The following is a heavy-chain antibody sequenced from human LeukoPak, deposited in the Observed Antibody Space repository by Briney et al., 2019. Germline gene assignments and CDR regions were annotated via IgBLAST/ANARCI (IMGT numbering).Heavy chain of an antibody. CDR2: IGSNGDGI. D-gene: IGHD3-22*01. CDR3: ATDLYLYDNSGENAGWFDP. J-gene: IGHJ5*02. Sequence: PGGSLRLSCAASGFSFSSYPMHWVRQAPGKGLEYVSVIGSNGDGIYYANSVKGRFTISRDNSKNTLYLQMGSLRTEDMAVYYCATDLYLYDNSGENAGWFDPWGQGTLVTVSS. CDR1: GFSFSSYP. V-gene: IGHV3-64*01.